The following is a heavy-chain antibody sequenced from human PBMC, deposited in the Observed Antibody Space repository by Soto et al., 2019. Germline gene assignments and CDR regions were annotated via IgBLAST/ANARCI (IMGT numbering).Heavy chain of an antibody. V-gene: IGHV3-53*02. CDR2: IYTAGGT. CDR1: GFTVSNTY. D-gene: IGHD2-2*01. CDR3: ARALPVAKGGFDP. J-gene: IGHJ5*02. Sequence: EVQLVETGGGLIQPGGSLRLSCAASGFTVSNTYMTWVRQLPGKGLECVSVIYTAGGTNYADSVKGRFIISRDNSKNTLYLQMNSLRAEDTAVYYCARALPVAKGGFDPWGQGTLVTVSS.